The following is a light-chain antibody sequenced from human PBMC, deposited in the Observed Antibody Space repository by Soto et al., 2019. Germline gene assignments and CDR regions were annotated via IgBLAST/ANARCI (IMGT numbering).Light chain of an antibody. CDR3: SSSTKGNTIPFV. CDR1: RRDVGGYNY. V-gene: IGLV2-14*01. Sequence: QSVLTQPASVSGSPGQSITISCTGTRRDVGGYNYVSWYQQYPGKSPKLLIYEGTNRPSGVSYRFSGSKSGNTASLTLSGLQPEAEADDYCSSSTKGNTIPFVFGTGTKVTVL. CDR2: EGT. J-gene: IGLJ1*01.